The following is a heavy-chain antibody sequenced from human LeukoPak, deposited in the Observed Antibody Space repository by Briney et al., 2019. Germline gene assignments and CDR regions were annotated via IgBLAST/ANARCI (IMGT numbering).Heavy chain of an antibody. D-gene: IGHD3-10*01. CDR3: ARQISITMVRGLIYYYYYYMDV. Sequence: PGGSLRLSCAASGFTFSSYWMSWVRQAPGKGLEWAANIKQDGSEKYYVDSVKGRFTISRDNAKNSLYLQMNSLRAEDTAVYYCARQISITMVRGLIYYYYYYMDVWGKWTTVTVSS. CDR2: IKQDGSEK. J-gene: IGHJ6*03. CDR1: GFTFSSYW. V-gene: IGHV3-7*01.